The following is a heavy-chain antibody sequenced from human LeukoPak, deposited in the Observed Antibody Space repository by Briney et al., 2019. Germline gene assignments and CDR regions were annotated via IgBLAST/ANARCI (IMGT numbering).Heavy chain of an antibody. CDR2: IYSGGAA. V-gene: IGHV3-53*01. CDR1: GFTVSSTY. D-gene: IGHD3-16*01. J-gene: IGHJ2*01. Sequence: PGGSLRLSCAASGFTVSSTYMNWVRQAPGKGLEWVSVIYSGGAAYYADSVRGRFTISRHNSKNTLYLQMNSLRAEDTAVYYCASYEQSVSNWYFDLWGRGTLVTVSP. CDR3: ASYEQSVSNWYFDL.